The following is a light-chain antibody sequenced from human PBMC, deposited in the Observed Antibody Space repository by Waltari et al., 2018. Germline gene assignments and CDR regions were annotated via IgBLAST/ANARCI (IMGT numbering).Light chain of an antibody. CDR3: QSYDSSLSHWV. V-gene: IGLV1-40*01. CDR2: GNN. CDR1: SSNIGPGYD. Sequence: QSVLTQTPSVSGAPGQRVIISCTGSSSNIGPGYDLHWYQQLPGTAPKLLISGNNNRPSGVPDRFFGSKSGTSASLAITGLQAEDEADYYCQSYDSSLSHWVFGGGTKLTVL. J-gene: IGLJ3*02.